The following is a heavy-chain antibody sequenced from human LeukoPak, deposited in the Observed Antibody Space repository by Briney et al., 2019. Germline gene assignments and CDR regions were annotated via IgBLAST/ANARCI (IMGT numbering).Heavy chain of an antibody. CDR1: GGSISSYY. CDR3: ARARYVNSFYAFDI. D-gene: IGHD3-9*01. Sequence: SETLSLTCTVSGGSISSYYWSWIRLPPGMGLEWIGYLSKSGNTNYSPSLRSRVTIFGDTSKNQFFLKLSSVTAADTAMYYCARARYVNSFYAFDIWGQGTSVTVSS. J-gene: IGHJ3*02. CDR2: LSKSGNT. V-gene: IGHV4-59*01.